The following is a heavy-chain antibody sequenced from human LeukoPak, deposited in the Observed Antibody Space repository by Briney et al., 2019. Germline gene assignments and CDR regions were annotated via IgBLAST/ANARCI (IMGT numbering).Heavy chain of an antibody. Sequence: GGSLRLSCAASGFTFSNAWMSWVRQAPGKGLEWVGRIKSKVDGGTTDYAAPVKGRFTISRDDSKDTLYLQMTSLKTEDAGVFYCTTGHFYDSSGYGFDYWGQGTLVTVSS. CDR2: IKSKVDGGTT. J-gene: IGHJ4*02. CDR3: TTGHFYDSSGYGFDY. D-gene: IGHD3-22*01. V-gene: IGHV3-15*01. CDR1: GFTFSNAW.